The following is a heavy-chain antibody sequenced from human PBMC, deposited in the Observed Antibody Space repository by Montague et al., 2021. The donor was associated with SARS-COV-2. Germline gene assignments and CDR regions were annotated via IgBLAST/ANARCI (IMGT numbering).Heavy chain of an antibody. J-gene: IGHJ6*02. CDR1: GFTFSSYG. D-gene: IGHD3-3*01. V-gene: IGHV3-33*01. Sequence: SLRLSCAASGFTFSSYGMHWVRQAPGKGLEWVAVIWYDGGNKYYADSVKGRFTISRDNSKNTLYLQMNSLRAEDTAVYYCARDPYDFWSGANPGMDVWGQGTTVTVSS. CDR2: IWYDGGNK. CDR3: ARDPYDFWSGANPGMDV.